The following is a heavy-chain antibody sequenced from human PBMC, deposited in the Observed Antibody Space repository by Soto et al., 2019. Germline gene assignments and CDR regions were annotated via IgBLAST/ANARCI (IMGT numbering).Heavy chain of an antibody. CDR2: ISSSSSYI. CDR3: AREPNYYDSSGYYGYYFDY. CDR1: GFTFSSYS. Sequence: EVQLVESGGSLVKPGGSLRLSCAASGFTFSSYSMNWVRQAPGKGLEWVSSISSSSSYIYYADSVKGRFTISRDNAKNSLYLQMNSLRAEDTAVYYCAREPNYYDSSGYYGYYFDYWGQGTLVTVSS. D-gene: IGHD3-22*01. V-gene: IGHV3-21*01. J-gene: IGHJ4*02.